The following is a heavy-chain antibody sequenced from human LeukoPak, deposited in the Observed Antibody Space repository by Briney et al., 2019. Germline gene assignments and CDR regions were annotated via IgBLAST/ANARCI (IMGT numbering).Heavy chain of an antibody. Sequence: SVKVSCKASGGTFSGYAISWVRQAPGQGLEWMGRIIPIFGTANYAQKFQGRVTITADESTSTAYMERRSLRSEDKAVYYCPRVGYCGGDCSIYDYWGQGTMVSVCS. D-gene: IGHD2-21*02. CDR3: PRVGYCGGDCSIYDY. V-gene: IGHV1-69*13. CDR1: GGTFSGYA. J-gene: IGHJ4*02. CDR2: IIPIFGTA.